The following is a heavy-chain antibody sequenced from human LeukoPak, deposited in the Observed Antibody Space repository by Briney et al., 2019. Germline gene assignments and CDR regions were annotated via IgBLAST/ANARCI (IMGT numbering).Heavy chain of an antibody. V-gene: IGHV3-7*03. CDR1: GLTFSSYW. J-gene: IGHJ5*02. CDR3: ARDPSSRWYLWFDL. D-gene: IGHD6-13*01. CDR2: IKQDGSEK. Sequence: GGSLRLSCAASGLTFSSYWMSWVRQAPGKGLEGVANIKQDGSEKYYVDSVKGRFTISRDNAKNSLYLQMNSLRAEDTAVYYCARDPSSRWYLWFDLWGQGTVVTVSS.